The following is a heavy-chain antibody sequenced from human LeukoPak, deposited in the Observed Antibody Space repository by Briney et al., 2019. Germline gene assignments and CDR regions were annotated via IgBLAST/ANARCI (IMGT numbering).Heavy chain of an antibody. J-gene: IGHJ4*02. V-gene: IGHV3-9*01. D-gene: IGHD6-13*01. CDR1: GFTFDDYA. Sequence: GGSLRLSCAASGFTFDDYAMHWVGQAPGKGLEWVSCISWNSGSIGYADSVKGRFTISRDNAKNSLYLQMNSLRAEDTALYYCAKISNSAAGIYFNYFDYWGQGTLVTVSS. CDR2: ISWNSGSI. CDR3: AKISNSAAGIYFNYFDY.